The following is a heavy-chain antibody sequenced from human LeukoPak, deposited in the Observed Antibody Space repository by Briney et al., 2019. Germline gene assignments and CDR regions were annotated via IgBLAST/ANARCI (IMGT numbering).Heavy chain of an antibody. J-gene: IGHJ3*01. CDR1: GFTFSTDW. CDR3: ARDTVVVPQGDAFDL. D-gene: IGHD2-2*01. CDR2: IKYNGIEK. V-gene: IGHV3-7*04. Sequence: GGSLRLSCAASGFTFSTDWMAWVRQVPGKGLEWVANIKYNGIEKYHVDSVKGRFTISRDNAKNSLYLQMNSLRTEDTAVYYCARDTVVVPQGDAFDLWGQGTMVTVSS.